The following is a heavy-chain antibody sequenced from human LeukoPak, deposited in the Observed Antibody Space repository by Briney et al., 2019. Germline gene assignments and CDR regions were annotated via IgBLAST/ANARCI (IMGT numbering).Heavy chain of an antibody. D-gene: IGHD3-10*01. CDR2: IYYSGST. CDR1: GGSISSSSYY. J-gene: IGHJ4*02. CDR3: ATPSVFGLRVEY. Sequence: SETLSLTCTVSGGSISSSSYYWGWIRQPPGKGPEWIGSIYYSGSTYYNPSLKSRVTMSLDTSKNQFSLKLSSVTAADTAVYYCATPSVFGLRVEYWGQGTLVTVSS. V-gene: IGHV4-39*07.